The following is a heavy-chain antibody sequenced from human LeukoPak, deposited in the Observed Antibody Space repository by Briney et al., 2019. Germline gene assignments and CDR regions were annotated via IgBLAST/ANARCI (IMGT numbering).Heavy chain of an antibody. J-gene: IGHJ5*02. Sequence: PSETLSLTCTVSGNSISSYYWSWIRQPPGKRLEWIGCISDSGSTNYNPSLKSRVTISVDTSKSQFSLKLSSVTAADTAVYYCARGRLLEWFDSWGQGTLVSVSS. CDR3: ARGRLLEWFDS. CDR2: ISDSGST. V-gene: IGHV4-59*01. CDR1: GNSISSYY. D-gene: IGHD3-3*01.